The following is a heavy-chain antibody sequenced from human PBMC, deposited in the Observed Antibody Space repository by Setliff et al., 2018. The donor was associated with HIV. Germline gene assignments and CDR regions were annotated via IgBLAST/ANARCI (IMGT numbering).Heavy chain of an antibody. CDR1: GESFSGHH. V-gene: IGHV4-34*01. D-gene: IGHD1-7*01. J-gene: IGHJ6*03. CDR3: ARDRYTWNYGKNYMDV. Sequence: PSETLSLTCAVCGESFSGHHYNWIRQPPGKGLEWIGKINQSGNINYNPSLKSRVPISVDTFWGSVTAADTAVYYCARDRYTWNYGKNYMDVWGKGTTVTVSS. CDR2: INQSGNI.